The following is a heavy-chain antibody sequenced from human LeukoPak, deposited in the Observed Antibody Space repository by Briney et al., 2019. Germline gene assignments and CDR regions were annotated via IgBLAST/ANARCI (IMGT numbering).Heavy chain of an antibody. J-gene: IGHJ6*03. CDR3: ASGAIFGVVISGEYYYYMDA. D-gene: IGHD3-3*01. V-gene: IGHV1-69*05. Sequence: SAKVSCKASGGTFSSYAISWVRQAPGQGLEWMGGIIPIFGTANYAQKFQGRVTITTDESTSTAYMELSSLRSEDTAVYYCASGAIFGVVISGEYYYYMDAWGKGTTVTVSS. CDR2: IIPIFGTA. CDR1: GGTFSSYA.